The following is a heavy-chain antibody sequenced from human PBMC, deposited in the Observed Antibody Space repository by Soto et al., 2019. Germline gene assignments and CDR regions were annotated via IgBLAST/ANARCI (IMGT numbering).Heavy chain of an antibody. J-gene: IGHJ4*02. CDR2: IYHSGST. D-gene: IGHD5-12*01. V-gene: IGHV4-30-2*01. Sequence: QLQLQESGSGLVKPSQTLSLTCAVAGGSISSGGYSWSWIRQPPGKGLEWIGYIYHSGSTYYNPSLTSRVTISADRSKNQFSRKLSSVTAADTAVYYCAAGGGLPRYYWGQGTLVTVSS. CDR3: AAGGGLPRYY. CDR1: GGSISSGGYS.